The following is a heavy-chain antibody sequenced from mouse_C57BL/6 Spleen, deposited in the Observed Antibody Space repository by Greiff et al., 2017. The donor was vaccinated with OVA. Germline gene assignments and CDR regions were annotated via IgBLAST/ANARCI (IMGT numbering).Heavy chain of an antibody. J-gene: IGHJ2*01. Sequence: EVHLVESGGGLVKPGGSLKLSCAASGFTFSSYAMSWVRQTPEKRLEWVATISDGGSYTYYPDNVKGRFTISRDNAKNNLYLQMSHLKAEDTAMYYCARERITTVVAYFDYWGQGTTLTVSS. CDR1: GFTFSSYA. D-gene: IGHD1-1*01. CDR2: ISDGGSYT. CDR3: ARERITTVVAYFDY. V-gene: IGHV5-4*01.